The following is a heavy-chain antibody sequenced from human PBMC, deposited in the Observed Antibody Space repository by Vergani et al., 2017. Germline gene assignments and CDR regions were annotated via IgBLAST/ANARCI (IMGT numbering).Heavy chain of an antibody. CDR3: ARDGTGSYPTPFDY. V-gene: IGHV3-33*01. CDR2: IWYDGSNK. J-gene: IGHJ4*02. Sequence: QVQLVESGGGVVQPGRSLRLSCAASGFTFSSYGMHWVRQAPGKGLEWVAVIWYDGSNKYYADSVKGRFTISRDNSKNTLYLQMNSLRAEDTAVYYCARDGTGSYPTPFDYWGQGTLVTVSS. CDR1: GFTFSSYG. D-gene: IGHD2-15*01.